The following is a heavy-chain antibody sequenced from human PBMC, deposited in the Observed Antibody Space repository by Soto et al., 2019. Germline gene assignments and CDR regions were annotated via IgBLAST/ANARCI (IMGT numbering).Heavy chain of an antibody. CDR2: VFHSGAV. V-gene: IGHV4-4*02. Sequence: QVRLQESGPRLVKPSGTLSLTCAVSGDSITSNYWWSWVRQPPGKGLEWIGEVFHSGAVNYNPSLKSRVTISLDKSNNQFSLTLTSVIAADTAIYYCARNPFDYWGQGTLVTVSS. J-gene: IGHJ4*02. CDR1: GDSITSNYW. CDR3: ARNPFDY.